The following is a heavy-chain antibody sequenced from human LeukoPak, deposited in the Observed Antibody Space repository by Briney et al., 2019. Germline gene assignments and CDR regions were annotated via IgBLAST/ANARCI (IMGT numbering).Heavy chain of an antibody. CDR1: GYTFTSYA. Sequence: ASVKVSCKASGYTFTSYAMNWVRQASGQGLEWMGWINTNTGNPTYAQGFTGRFVFSLDTSVSAAYLQISSLKAEDTAVYYCARDPEIVDCSGGSCYYGQDYWGQGTLVTVSS. D-gene: IGHD2-15*01. CDR3: ARDPEIVDCSGGSCYYGQDY. CDR2: INTNTGNP. V-gene: IGHV7-4-1*02. J-gene: IGHJ4*02.